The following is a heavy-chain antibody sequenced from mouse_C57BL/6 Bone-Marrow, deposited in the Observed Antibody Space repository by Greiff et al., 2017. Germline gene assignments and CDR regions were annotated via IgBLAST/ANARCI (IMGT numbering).Heavy chain of an antibody. CDR3: ARDGRSYNYSMDY. J-gene: IGHJ4*01. V-gene: IGHV1-19*01. D-gene: IGHD1-1*01. CDR1: GYTFTDYY. Sequence: EVQLQQSGPVLVKPGASVKMSCKASGYTFTDYYMNWVKQSHGKSLEWIGVINPYNGGTSYNQKFKGKATLTVEKSTSTAYMELNSLTSEDSAVYYGARDGRSYNYSMDYWGQGTSVTVSS. CDR2: INPYNGGT.